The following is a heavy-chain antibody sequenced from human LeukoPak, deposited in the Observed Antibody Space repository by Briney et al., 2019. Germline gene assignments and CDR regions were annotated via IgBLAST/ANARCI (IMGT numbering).Heavy chain of an antibody. CDR3: ARMSQQLLFSGFDY. J-gene: IGHJ4*02. D-gene: IGHD6-13*01. CDR1: GFTFSSPG. V-gene: IGHV3-21*01. CDR2: ISGDSASK. Sequence: GGSLRLSCAASGFTFSSPGMNWVRQAPGKGLEWVSSISGDSASKFYADSVKGRFTISRDNAKNSLYLQMNSLRAEDTAVYYCARMSQQLLFSGFDYWGQGTLVTVSS.